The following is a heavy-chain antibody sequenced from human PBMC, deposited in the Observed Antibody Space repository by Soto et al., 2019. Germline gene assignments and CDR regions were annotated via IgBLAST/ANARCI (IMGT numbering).Heavy chain of an antibody. CDR2: IYPGDSDT. J-gene: IGHJ5*02. Sequence: GECLKISCKGSGYSFTSYWIGWVRQMPGKGLEWMGIIYPGDSDTRYSPSFQGQVTISADKSISTAYLQWSSLKASDTAMYYCARHPEQLESLGNWFDPWGQGTLVTVPQ. CDR3: ARHPEQLESLGNWFDP. CDR1: GYSFTSYW. D-gene: IGHD1-1*01. V-gene: IGHV5-51*01.